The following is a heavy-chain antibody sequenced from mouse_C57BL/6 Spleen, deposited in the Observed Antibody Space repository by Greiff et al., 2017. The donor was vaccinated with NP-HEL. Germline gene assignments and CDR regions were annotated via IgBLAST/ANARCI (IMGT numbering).Heavy chain of an antibody. Sequence: VQLQQSGAELVRPGTSVKMSCKASGYTFTNYWIGWAKQRPGHGLEWIGDIYPGGGYTNYNEKFKGKATLTADKSSSTAYMQFSSLTSEDSAIYYCARTLYDYDRGYYAMGYWGQGTSVTVSS. CDR3: ARTLYDYDRGYYAMGY. J-gene: IGHJ4*01. D-gene: IGHD2-4*01. CDR2: IYPGGGYT. CDR1: GYTFTNYW. V-gene: IGHV1-63*01.